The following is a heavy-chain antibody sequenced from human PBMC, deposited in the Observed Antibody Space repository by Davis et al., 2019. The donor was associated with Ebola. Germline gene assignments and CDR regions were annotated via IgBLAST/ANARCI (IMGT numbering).Heavy chain of an antibody. CDR1: GFTFSSYS. D-gene: IGHD6-19*01. J-gene: IGHJ3*01. CDR3: AGGKDSSGWYGDDAFDF. Sequence: GESLKISCAASGFTFSSYSMNWVRQAPGKGLEWVSSISGSGFYIYYADSVKGRFTISRDNAKNSLYLQMNSLRAEDTAVYYCAGGKDSSGWYGDDAFDFWGQGTMVTVSS. CDR2: ISGSGFYI. V-gene: IGHV3-21*01.